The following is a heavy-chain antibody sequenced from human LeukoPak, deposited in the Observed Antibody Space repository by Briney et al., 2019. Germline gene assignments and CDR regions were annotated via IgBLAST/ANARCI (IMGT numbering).Heavy chain of an antibody. CDR1: GASISGSGYY. D-gene: IGHD1-26*01. CDR2: IYDSGST. Sequence: SESLSLTCTVSGASISGSGYYWGWIRQPPGKGLEWIGNIYDSGSTYYNASLQSRVTISIDTSKNQFSLRLSSVTAADTAMYYCAKSGGYGLIDYWGQGTLVTVSS. V-gene: IGHV4-39*01. J-gene: IGHJ4*02. CDR3: AKSGGYGLIDY.